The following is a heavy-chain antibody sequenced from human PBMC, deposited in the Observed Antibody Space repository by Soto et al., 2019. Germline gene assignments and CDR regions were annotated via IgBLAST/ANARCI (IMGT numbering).Heavy chain of an antibody. Sequence: ASVNVSFKFSGTSLIGLPIHWVRQAPGKGLEWMGSLDYEEGERSFAHRFQGRLTVTEDTSTDTAYMELSSLMSEDTAVYYCAAGVTTFDYWGQGTLVTVSS. J-gene: IGHJ4*02. CDR1: GTSLIGLP. D-gene: IGHD4-17*01. CDR2: LDYEEGER. V-gene: IGHV1-24*01. CDR3: AAGVTTFDY.